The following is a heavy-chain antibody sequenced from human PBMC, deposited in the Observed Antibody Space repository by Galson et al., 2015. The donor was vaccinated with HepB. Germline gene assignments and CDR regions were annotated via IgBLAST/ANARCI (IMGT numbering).Heavy chain of an antibody. CDR3: ARDPFPLPGIAAAEDY. Sequence: SLRLSCAASGFTFSSYSMNWVRQAPGKGLEWVSSISSSSSYIYYADSVKGRFTISRDNAKNSLYLQMNSLRAEDTAVYYCARDPFPLPGIAAAEDYWGQGTLVTVSS. V-gene: IGHV3-21*01. J-gene: IGHJ4*02. CDR1: GFTFSSYS. CDR2: ISSSSSYI. D-gene: IGHD6-13*01.